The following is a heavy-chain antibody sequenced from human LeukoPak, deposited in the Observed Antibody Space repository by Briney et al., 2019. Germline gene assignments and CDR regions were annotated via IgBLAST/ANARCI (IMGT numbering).Heavy chain of an antibody. CDR1: GGSISSYY. V-gene: IGHV4-59*01. CDR3: ARVQKYYYGSGSYYKRSYFDY. J-gene: IGHJ4*02. D-gene: IGHD3-10*01. Sequence: PSETLSLTCTVSGGSISSYYWSWIRQPPGKGLEWIGYIYYSGSTNYNPSLKSRVTISVDTSKNQFSLKLSSVTAADTAVYYCARVQKYYYGSGSYYKRSYFDYWGQGTLVTVSS. CDR2: IYYSGST.